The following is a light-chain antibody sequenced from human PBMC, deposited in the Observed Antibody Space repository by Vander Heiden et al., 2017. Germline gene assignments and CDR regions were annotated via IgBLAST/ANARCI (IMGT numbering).Light chain of an antibody. V-gene: IGLV2-23*02. CDR2: EVS. CDR3: CSYAGSSTYVV. J-gene: IGLJ2*01. CDR1: SSDIGSYNL. Sequence: QSALTQPASVSGSPGRSITISCTGTSSDIGSYNLVSCYQQPPGKAPKLMIYEVSRRPSGVSNRFSGSKSGYTASLTISGLQAEDEANYYCCSYAGSSTYVVFGGGTKLTVL.